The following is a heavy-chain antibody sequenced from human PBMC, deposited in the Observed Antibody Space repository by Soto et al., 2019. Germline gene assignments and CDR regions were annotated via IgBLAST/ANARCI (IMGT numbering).Heavy chain of an antibody. J-gene: IGHJ5*02. Sequence: QVQLVQSGAEVKKPGSSVKVSCKASGGTFSSYAISWVRQAPGQGLEWMGGIIPIFGTANYAQKFQGRVTITADESTSTAHMELSSLRSEDTAVYYCARDLYGYYEAQTNWFDPWGQGTLVTVAS. D-gene: IGHD4-17*01. CDR2: IIPIFGTA. CDR3: ARDLYGYYEAQTNWFDP. V-gene: IGHV1-69*01. CDR1: GGTFSSYA.